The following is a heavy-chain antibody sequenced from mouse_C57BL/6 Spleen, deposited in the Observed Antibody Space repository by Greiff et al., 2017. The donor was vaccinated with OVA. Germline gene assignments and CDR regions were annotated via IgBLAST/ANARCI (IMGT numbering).Heavy chain of an antibody. V-gene: IGHV1-39*01. D-gene: IGHD3-1*01. CDR2: INPNYGTT. Sequence: EVQGVESGPELVKPGASVKLSCKASGYSFTDYNMNWVKQSNGQSLEWIGVINPNYGTTSYNQKFKGKATLTVDQSSSTAYMQLNSLTSEDSAVYYCARTNSLRAMDYWGQGTSVTVSS. CDR1: GYSFTDYN. CDR3: ARTNSLRAMDY. J-gene: IGHJ4*01.